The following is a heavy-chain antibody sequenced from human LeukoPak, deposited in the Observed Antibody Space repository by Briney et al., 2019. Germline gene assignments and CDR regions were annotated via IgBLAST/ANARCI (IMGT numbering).Heavy chain of an antibody. CDR3: ATERGIVGASVGFDY. Sequence: ASVKVSCKASGYTFTGFYMHWVRQAPGQGLEWVGWINPHSGGTNYARKFQGRVSMTRDTSISTAYMELSRLKSDDTAVYYCATERGIVGASVGFDYWGQGTLVTVSS. V-gene: IGHV1-2*02. J-gene: IGHJ4*02. CDR1: GYTFTGFY. CDR2: INPHSGGT. D-gene: IGHD1-26*01.